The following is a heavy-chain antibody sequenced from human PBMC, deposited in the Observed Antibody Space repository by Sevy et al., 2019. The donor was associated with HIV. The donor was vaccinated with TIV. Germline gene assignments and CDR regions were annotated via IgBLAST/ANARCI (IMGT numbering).Heavy chain of an antibody. CDR2: ISHDGSNK. Sequence: GGSLRLSCAASGFTFSIYGMHWVRQAPGKGLEWVAVISHDGSNKYDADSVKGRFTISRDNSMDTLYLQMHSLRAEDTAVYYCVKGLSWDTSGYAVDYWGQGTLVTVSS. V-gene: IGHV3-30*18. J-gene: IGHJ4*02. CDR3: VKGLSWDTSGYAVDY. CDR1: GFTFSIYG. D-gene: IGHD3-22*01.